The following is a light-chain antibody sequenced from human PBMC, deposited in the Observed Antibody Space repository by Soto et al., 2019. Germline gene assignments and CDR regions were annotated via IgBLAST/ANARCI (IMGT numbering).Light chain of an antibody. Sequence: QSALTQPASVSGSPGQSITISCPGTSSDVGGYNYVSWYQQHPGKAPKLMIYEVSNRPSGVSNRFSGSKSGNTASLTISGLQAEDEADYYCSSYTSSSPLRVFGGGTKLTVL. CDR3: SSYTSSSPLRV. J-gene: IGLJ2*01. CDR2: EVS. V-gene: IGLV2-14*01. CDR1: SSDVGGYNY.